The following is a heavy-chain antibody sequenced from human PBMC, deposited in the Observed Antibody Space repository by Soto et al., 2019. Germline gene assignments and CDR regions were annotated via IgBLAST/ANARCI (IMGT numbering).Heavy chain of an antibody. V-gene: IGHV3-11*05. Sequence: QVQLVESGGGLVKPGGSLRLSCAASGFTFSDHYMTWIRQAPGKGLEWVSYISTSSSYRDYADSVKGRFTISRDNAKNSLYLQMNSLGAEDTAVYYCARDAFPVGIAAAGTGVDYWGQGTLVTVSS. CDR1: GFTFSDHY. J-gene: IGHJ4*02. CDR3: ARDAFPVGIAAAGTGVDY. CDR2: ISTSSSYR. D-gene: IGHD6-13*01.